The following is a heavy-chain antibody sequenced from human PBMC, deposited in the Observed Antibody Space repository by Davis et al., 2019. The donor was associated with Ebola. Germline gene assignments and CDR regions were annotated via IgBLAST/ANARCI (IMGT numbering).Heavy chain of an antibody. CDR3: ARGLQGVMAFAP. CDR2: IYATGDT. J-gene: IGHJ5*02. D-gene: IGHD3-10*01. Sequence: PSETLSLTCTISGRFISSLYWIWIRQPPGRGLEWIWYIYATGDTNYNPSLKSRVSISIGTAKNQFSLNLTSVTAADTAVYFCARGLQGVMAFAPWGQGTLVTVSS. CDR1: GRFISSLY. V-gene: IGHV4-59*11.